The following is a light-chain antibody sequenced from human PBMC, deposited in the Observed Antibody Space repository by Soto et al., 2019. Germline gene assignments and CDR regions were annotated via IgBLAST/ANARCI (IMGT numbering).Light chain of an antibody. CDR3: QQRSNWPPLT. CDR2: DAS. Sequence: EIVLTQSPGTLTLSPGERATLSCRASQSVSSYLAWYQQKPGRAPRLLIYDASTRATGIPARFGGSGSGTDFTLTISSLEPEDVAVYYCQQRSNWPPLTFGGGTKVDIK. CDR1: QSVSSY. J-gene: IGKJ4*01. V-gene: IGKV3-11*01.